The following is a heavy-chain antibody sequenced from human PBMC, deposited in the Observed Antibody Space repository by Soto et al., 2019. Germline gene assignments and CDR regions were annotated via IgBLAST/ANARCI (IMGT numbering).Heavy chain of an antibody. Sequence: AGESLKISCKASGYNFTAFWIHWVRQVPGKGLEWLGKIDPSDSYTNYSPSFEGHVTISTDNSITTAYLQWSSLRASDTALYFCARVHKNWFDSGAQGTMVTV. V-gene: IGHV5-10-1*01. CDR3: ARVHKNWFDS. CDR1: GYNFTAFW. CDR2: IDPSDSYT. J-gene: IGHJ5*01.